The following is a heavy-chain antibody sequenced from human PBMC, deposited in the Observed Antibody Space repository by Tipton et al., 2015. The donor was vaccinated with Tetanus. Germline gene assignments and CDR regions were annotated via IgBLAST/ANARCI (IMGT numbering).Heavy chain of an antibody. CDR2: IDYFGTT. D-gene: IGHD3-3*01. J-gene: IGHJ1*01. V-gene: IGHV4-61*01. CDR1: GGSVSSGSYY. CDR3: ARTSGYLYSSY. Sequence: TLSLTCTVSGGSVSSGSYYWSWIRQPPGKGLEWIGYIDYFGTTKYNPSLKSRVAMSVDTSKNQLSLKLSSVTSAETAVYYCARTSGYLYSSYWGQGTLVTVSS.